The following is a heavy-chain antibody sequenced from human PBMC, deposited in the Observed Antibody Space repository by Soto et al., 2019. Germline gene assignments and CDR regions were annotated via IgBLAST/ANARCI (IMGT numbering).Heavy chain of an antibody. J-gene: IGHJ4*02. D-gene: IGHD3-22*01. Sequence: EVQLLESGGGLVQPGGSLRLSCAASGFTFSSYAMSWVRQAPGKGLEWVSAISGSGGSTYYADSVKGRFTISRDNSQNPLYLQMHSMRAEDTAVYYCAKLYYYDSSGFDYWGQGTLVTVSS. V-gene: IGHV3-23*01. CDR2: ISGSGGST. CDR3: AKLYYYDSSGFDY. CDR1: GFTFSSYA.